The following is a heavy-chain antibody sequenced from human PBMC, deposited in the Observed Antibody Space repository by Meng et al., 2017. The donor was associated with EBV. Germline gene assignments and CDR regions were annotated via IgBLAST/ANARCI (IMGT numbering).Heavy chain of an antibody. V-gene: IGHV4-39*07. CDR3: ARSSPVRFGELSK. D-gene: IGHD3-10*01. CDR1: GGSISSSSYY. Sequence: QLQLQESGPGLVKPSETLSLTCTVSGGSISSSSYYWGWIRQPPGKGLEWIGSIYYSGSTYYTPSLKRRVTISVDTSKNQFSLKLSSVTAADTAVYYCARSSPVRFGELSKWGQGTLVTVSS. J-gene: IGHJ4*02. CDR2: IYYSGST.